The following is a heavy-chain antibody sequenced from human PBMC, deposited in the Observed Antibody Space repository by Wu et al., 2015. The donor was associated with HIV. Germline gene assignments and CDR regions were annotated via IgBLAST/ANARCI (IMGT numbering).Heavy chain of an antibody. CDR1: GYTFTTYY. Sequence: QVQLVQSGAEVKKPGASVKVSCKASGYTFTTYYMHWVRQVPGQGPEWMGWMNPDGGGTDYAQKFQGRVTMTRDTSISTAYMELSRLTSDDTAVYYCARGHSGSYYLHFDYWGQGTPVTVSS. CDR3: ARGHSGSYYLHFDY. CDR2: MNPDGGGT. V-gene: IGHV1-2*02. J-gene: IGHJ4*02. D-gene: IGHD3-10*01.